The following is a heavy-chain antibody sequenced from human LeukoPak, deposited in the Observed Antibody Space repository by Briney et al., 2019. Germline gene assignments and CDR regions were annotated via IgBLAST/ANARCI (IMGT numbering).Heavy chain of an antibody. CDR3: TRGGREMMITFGGVIVSSPAHFDF. Sequence: GRSLRLSCTTSGFTSGAYAMSWVRQAPGKGLEWVGFIRSKGYGGTTEYAAAVKGRFTISRDESKSAAYLQMDSLKTEDTAVYYCTRGGREMMITFGGVIVSSPAHFDFWGQGTLVTVSS. J-gene: IGHJ4*02. D-gene: IGHD3-16*02. CDR2: IRSKGYGGTT. V-gene: IGHV3-49*04. CDR1: GFTSGAYA.